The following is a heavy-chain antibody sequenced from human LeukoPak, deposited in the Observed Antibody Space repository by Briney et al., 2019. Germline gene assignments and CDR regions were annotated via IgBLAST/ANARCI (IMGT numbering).Heavy chain of an antibody. CDR2: ISYSGST. J-gene: IGHJ4*02. CDR1: GGSINSYY. Sequence: SETLSLTCTVSGGSINSYYWSWIRQPPGKGLEGIGYISYSGSTNYNPSLKSRVTISVDTSKNQFSLKLSSVTAADTAVYYCARDGCGSSSCLDYWGQGTLVTVSS. V-gene: IGHV4-59*01. D-gene: IGHD6-6*01. CDR3: ARDGCGSSSCLDY.